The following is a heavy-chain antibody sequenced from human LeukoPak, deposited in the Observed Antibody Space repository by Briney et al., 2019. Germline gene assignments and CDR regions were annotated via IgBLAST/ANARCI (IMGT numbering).Heavy chain of an antibody. Sequence: ASVKVSCKASGYTFTGYYMHWVRQAPGQGLEWMGWINTNSGGTNFVQKFQGRVTMTRDTSISTAYMELSRLTSDDTAVYYCARDGFFRDGSSGYWYFDLWGRGTLVTVSS. D-gene: IGHD5-24*01. V-gene: IGHV1-2*02. J-gene: IGHJ2*01. CDR3: ARDGFFRDGSSGYWYFDL. CDR2: INTNSGGT. CDR1: GYTFTGYY.